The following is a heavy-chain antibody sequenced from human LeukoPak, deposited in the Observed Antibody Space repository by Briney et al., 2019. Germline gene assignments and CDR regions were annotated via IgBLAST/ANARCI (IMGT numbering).Heavy chain of an antibody. CDR1: GFTFINYA. D-gene: IGHD5-12*01. J-gene: IGHJ4*02. V-gene: IGHV3-23*01. Sequence: GGSLRLSCAASGFTFINYAMSWVRQAPGKGLEWVSGISGSGDSTYYTDSVKGRFTISRDNSKNTLYLQMNSLRAEDTAVYYCAKDRGVTTITGMDYWGQGTLVTVSS. CDR2: ISGSGDST. CDR3: AKDRGVTTITGMDY.